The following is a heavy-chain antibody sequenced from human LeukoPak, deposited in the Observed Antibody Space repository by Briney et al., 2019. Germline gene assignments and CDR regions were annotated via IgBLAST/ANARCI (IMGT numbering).Heavy chain of an antibody. J-gene: IGHJ4*02. V-gene: IGHV1-2*06. CDR3: ARDGHYDSSGYYRDY. Sequence: ASVKVSCKASGYTFTCYYMHWVRQAPGQGLEWMGRINPNSGGTNYAQKFQGRVTMTRDTSISTAYMELSRLRSDDTAVYYCARDGHYDSSGYYRDYWGQGTLVTVSS. CDR1: GYTFTCYY. CDR2: INPNSGGT. D-gene: IGHD3-22*01.